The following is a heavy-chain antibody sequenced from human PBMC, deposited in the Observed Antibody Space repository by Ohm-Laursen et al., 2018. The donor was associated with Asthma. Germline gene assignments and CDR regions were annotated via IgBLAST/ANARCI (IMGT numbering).Heavy chain of an antibody. Sequence: GSLRLSCAASGFTFSSYAMSWVRQAPGKGLEWVGRIKSKTDGGTTDYAAPVKGRFTISRDDSKNTLYLQMNSLKTEDTAVYYCTTDWERTYYYDSSGYYYWGQGTLVTVSS. J-gene: IGHJ4*02. CDR3: TTDWERTYYYDSSGYYY. D-gene: IGHD3-22*01. CDR2: IKSKTDGGTT. CDR1: GFTFSSYA. V-gene: IGHV3-15*01.